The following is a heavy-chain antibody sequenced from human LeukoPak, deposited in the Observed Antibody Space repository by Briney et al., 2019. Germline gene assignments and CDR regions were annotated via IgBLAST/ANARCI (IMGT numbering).Heavy chain of an antibody. CDR3: ARSYDFWSGYYRRLSDYFDY. J-gene: IGHJ4*02. CDR2: INHSGST. V-gene: IGHV4-34*01. CDR1: GGSFSGYY. Sequence: PSETLSLTCAVYGGSFSGYYWSWLRQPPGKGLEWIGEINHSGSTNCNPPLKSRVTISVDTSKNQFSLKLSSVTAADTAVYYCARSYDFWSGYYRRLSDYFDYWGQGTLVTVSS. D-gene: IGHD3-3*01.